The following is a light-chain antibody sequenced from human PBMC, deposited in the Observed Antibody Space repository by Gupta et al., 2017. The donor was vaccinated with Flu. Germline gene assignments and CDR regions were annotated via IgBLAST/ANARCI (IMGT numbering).Light chain of an antibody. CDR3: QSTVNVDGWV. CDR2: KDS. CDR1: AFPRQY. J-gene: IGLJ3*02. Sequence: SGELTQPPSVSVYPGQTARITCSGDAFPRQYASWYQQRPGQAPILLLYKDSQRPSGIPERFSGSSSGTAVTLTISGVQAEDEADYYCQSTVNVDGWVFGGGTKLTVL. V-gene: IGLV3-25*03.